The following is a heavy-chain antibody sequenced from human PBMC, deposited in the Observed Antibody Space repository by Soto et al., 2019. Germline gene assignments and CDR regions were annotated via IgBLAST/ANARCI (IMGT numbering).Heavy chain of an antibody. D-gene: IGHD1-7*01. V-gene: IGHV3-23*01. CDR1: GFIFSNYA. CDR2: IRSTGGST. J-gene: IGHJ5*02. Sequence: PGGSLRLSCAASGFIFSNYAMSWVRQAPGKGLQWVSSIRSTGGSTNYADSVKGRFTISRDNSENTLHLQMNNLRAEDTAVYYCAKDLQIGTTGWFDPWGQGTLVTVSS. CDR3: AKDLQIGTTGWFDP.